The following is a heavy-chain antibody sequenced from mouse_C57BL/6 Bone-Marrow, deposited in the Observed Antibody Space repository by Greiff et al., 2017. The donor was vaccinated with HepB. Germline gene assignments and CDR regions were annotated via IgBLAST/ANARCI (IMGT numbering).Heavy chain of an antibody. CDR3: ARRDIFDY. D-gene: IGHD3-3*01. CDR2: INSNDGTT. CDR1: GFTFSLYG. Sequence: EVQGVESGGGLVQPGGSLKLSCAASGFTFSLYGMSWVRQTPDKRLELVASINSNDGTTYYADTIKGRFTITRDNAKNTLYLQMSSLKSEDTAIYYCARRDIFDYWDQGNLVTVSA. V-gene: IGHV5-6-3*01. J-gene: IGHJ3*01.